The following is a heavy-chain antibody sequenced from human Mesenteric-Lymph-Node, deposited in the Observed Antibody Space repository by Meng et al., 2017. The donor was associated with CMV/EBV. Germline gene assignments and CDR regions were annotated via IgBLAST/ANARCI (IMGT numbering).Heavy chain of an antibody. J-gene: IGHJ4*02. CDR2: IIPIFGTA. D-gene: IGHD2-21*02. CDR3: AGWRGVTATSWLDY. CDR1: GGTFSSYA. Sequence: ASGGTFSSYAISWVRQAPGQGLEWMGGIIPIFGTANYAQKFQGRVTITADKSTNTAYMELSSLKSEDTAVYYCAGWRGVTATSWLDYWGQGTLVTVSS. V-gene: IGHV1-69*06.